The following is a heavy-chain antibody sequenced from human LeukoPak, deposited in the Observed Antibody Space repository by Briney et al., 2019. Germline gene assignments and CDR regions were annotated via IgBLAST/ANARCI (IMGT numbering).Heavy chain of an antibody. D-gene: IGHD1-26*01. CDR1: GYTFTGYY. V-gene: IGHV1-2*02. CDR2: INPYSGDT. J-gene: IGHJ4*02. Sequence: PEASVKVSCKASGYTFTGYYVHWVRQAPGQGLEWMGWINPYSGDTNYAQKFQGRVIMTRDTSISTAYMELSSLKSDDTAVYYCARVAMSGIGSDDFWGQGTLVTASS. CDR3: ARVAMSGIGSDDF.